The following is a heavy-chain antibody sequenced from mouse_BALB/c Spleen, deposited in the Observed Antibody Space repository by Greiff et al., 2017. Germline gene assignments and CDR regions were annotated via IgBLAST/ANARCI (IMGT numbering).Heavy chain of an antibody. V-gene: IGHV1-87*01. D-gene: IGHD2-14*01. CDR1: GYTFTSYW. CDR3: ARSNYRYDKRGLDY. CDR2: IYPGDGDT. J-gene: IGHJ2*01. Sequence: VQLQQSGAELARPGASVKLSCKASGYTFTSYWMQWVKQRPGQGLEWIGAIYPGDGDTRYTQKFKGKATLTADKSSSTAYMQLSSLASEDSAVYYCARSNYRYDKRGLDYWGQGTTLTVSS.